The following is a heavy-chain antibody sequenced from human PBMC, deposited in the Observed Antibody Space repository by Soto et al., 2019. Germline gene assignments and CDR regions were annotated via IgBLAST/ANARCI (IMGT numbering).Heavy chain of an antibody. CDR2: IYYSGST. Sequence: SETLSLTCTVSGGSISNGGYYWSWIRQHPGKGLEWIGYIYYSGSTNYNPSLKSRVTISVDTSKNQFSLKLSAVTAADTAVYYCARGRDAYTFFDYGGQGTLVTVPS. J-gene: IGHJ4*02. V-gene: IGHV4-61*08. CDR1: GGSISNGGYY. CDR3: ARGRDAYTFFDY. D-gene: IGHD2-2*01.